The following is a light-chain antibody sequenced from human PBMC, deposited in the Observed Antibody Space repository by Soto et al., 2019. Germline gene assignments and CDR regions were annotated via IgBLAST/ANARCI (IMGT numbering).Light chain of an antibody. CDR2: GVS. Sequence: ERVMTQSPATLSVSPGEKVTLSCRASQSVSSNFLAWYQQKPGQAPRLLIYGVSSRASGIPARFSGSGSGTEFTLTISSLQSEDFAVYYCQQYNNWPPITFGQGTRLEIK. J-gene: IGKJ5*01. CDR1: QSVSSN. V-gene: IGKV3D-15*01. CDR3: QQYNNWPPIT.